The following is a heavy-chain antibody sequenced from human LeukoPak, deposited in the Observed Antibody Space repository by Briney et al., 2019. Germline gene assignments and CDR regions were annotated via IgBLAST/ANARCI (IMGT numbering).Heavy chain of an antibody. D-gene: IGHD2-2*03. CDR2: IWHDGSNE. CDR1: GFTFSAYA. V-gene: IGHV3-33*01. Sequence: GRSLRLSCAASGFTFSAYAMHWVRQAPGKGLEWVAVIWHDGSNENYADSVKGRFSISRDGSKNTVDLQIKSLRDKDTAVYYCARDGYGHGSLDYWGQGTLVSVSS. J-gene: IGHJ4*02. CDR3: ARDGYGHGSLDY.